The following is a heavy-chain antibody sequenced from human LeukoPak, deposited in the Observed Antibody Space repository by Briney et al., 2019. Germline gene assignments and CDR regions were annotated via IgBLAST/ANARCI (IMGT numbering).Heavy chain of an antibody. J-gene: IGHJ5*02. CDR1: GYTFTSYG. V-gene: IGHV1-18*01. CDR2: ISAYNGNT. Sequence: ASVKVSCKASGYTFTSYGISWVRQAPGQGLEWMGWISAYNGNTNYAQKLQGRVTMTTDTSTSTAYMGLRSLRSDDTAVYYCARESPLSGYYASYNWFDPWGQGTLVTVSS. CDR3: ARESPLSGYYASYNWFDP. D-gene: IGHD3-22*01.